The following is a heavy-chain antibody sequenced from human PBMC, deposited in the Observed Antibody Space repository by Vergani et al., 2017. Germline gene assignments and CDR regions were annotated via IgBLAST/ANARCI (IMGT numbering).Heavy chain of an antibody. Sequence: EVQLLESGGGLVQPGGSLRLSCAASGFTFSSYAMSWVRQAPGKGLEWVSAISGSGGSTYYADSVKGRFTISRDNSKNTLYLQMNSLRAEDTAVYYCAKGATTSFIGEGDFDYWGQGTLVTVSS. CDR1: GFTFSSYA. J-gene: IGHJ4*02. CDR3: AKGATTSFIGEGDFDY. V-gene: IGHV3-23*01. D-gene: IGHD3-3*01. CDR2: ISGSGGST.